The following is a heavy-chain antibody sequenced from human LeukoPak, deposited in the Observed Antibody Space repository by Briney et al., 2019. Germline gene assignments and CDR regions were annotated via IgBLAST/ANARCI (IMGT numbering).Heavy chain of an antibody. CDR1: GYTLTELS. Sequence: VASVKVSCKVSGYTLTELSMHWVRQAPGKGLEWMGGFDPEDGETIYAQKFQGRVTMTEDTSTDTAYMELSSLRSEDTAVYYCAALSLLYYYYGMDVWGQGTTVTVSS. J-gene: IGHJ6*02. CDR2: FDPEDGET. V-gene: IGHV1-24*01. D-gene: IGHD2-21*01. CDR3: AALSLLYYYYGMDV.